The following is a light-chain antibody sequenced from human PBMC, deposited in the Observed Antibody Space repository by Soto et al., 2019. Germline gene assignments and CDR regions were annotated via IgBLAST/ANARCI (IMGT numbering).Light chain of an antibody. Sequence: DIQMTQSPSSLSASVGDRVTITCRASQSISNYLNWYQQKPGKAPKLLIYAASSLQSGVPSRFSGSGSGTDFTLTIGSLQPEDFATYYCQQSYSTPLTFGGGNKVEIK. CDR1: QSISNY. J-gene: IGKJ4*01. V-gene: IGKV1-39*01. CDR3: QQSYSTPLT. CDR2: AAS.